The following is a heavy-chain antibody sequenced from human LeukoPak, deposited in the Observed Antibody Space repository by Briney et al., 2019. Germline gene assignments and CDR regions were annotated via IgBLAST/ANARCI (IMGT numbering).Heavy chain of an antibody. Sequence: ASVKVSCKASGYTFTSYSLRWVRQAPGQGLEWMGIINPSAGSASYAQKFQGRVTMTRDTSTSTVYMELSSLRSEDTAIYYCARGHGSGSTIYFDPWGQGTLVTVSS. V-gene: IGHV1-46*01. J-gene: IGHJ5*02. CDR1: GYTFTSYS. D-gene: IGHD3-10*01. CDR3: ARGHGSGSTIYFDP. CDR2: INPSAGSA.